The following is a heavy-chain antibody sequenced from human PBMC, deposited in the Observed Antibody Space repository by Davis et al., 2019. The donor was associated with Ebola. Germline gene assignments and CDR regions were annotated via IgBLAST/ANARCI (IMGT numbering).Heavy chain of an antibody. CDR2: LDYGDTS. D-gene: IGHD2-8*01. CDR1: GDPLIGNNYY. V-gene: IGHV4-39*01. CDR3: VRVGHCTSMTCYAGAFEY. J-gene: IGHJ4*02. Sequence: PSETLSLTCSVSGDPLIGNNYYWGWVRQAPGRGLEWIGNLDYGDTSHYNPALKNRATIFLDTSKSQVLLTLESVTTADTAVYHCVRVGHCTSMTCYAGAFEYWGPGTRVTVS.